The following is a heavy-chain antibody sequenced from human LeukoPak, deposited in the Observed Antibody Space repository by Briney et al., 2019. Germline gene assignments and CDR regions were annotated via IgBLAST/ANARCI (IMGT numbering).Heavy chain of an antibody. CDR1: GFTVGSSY. V-gene: IGHV3-66*01. J-gene: IGHJ4*02. CDR3: ATGDFEH. Sequence: GSLRLSCAGSGFTVGSSYVSWVRQAPGRGLEWVSSIFSRGSTYHADSVKGRFTISRDNSRNTAYLQMNSLRAEDTAVYYCATGDFEHWGQGTLVTVSS. CDR2: IFSRGST.